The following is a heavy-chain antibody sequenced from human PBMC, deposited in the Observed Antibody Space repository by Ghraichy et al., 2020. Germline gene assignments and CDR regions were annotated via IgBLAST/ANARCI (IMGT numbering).Heavy chain of an antibody. CDR3: ARHRNYNAFDY. D-gene: IGHD3-10*01. CDR2: IKEDGSQT. V-gene: IGHV3-7*01. J-gene: IGHJ4*02. Sequence: GGSLRLSCAASGFSFSSSWMNWVRQAPGKGPEWVASIKEDGSQTYYEDSVKGRFTISRDNARNSLFLQMNSLRAEDTDVYYCARHRNYNAFDYWGQGTLVTVSS. CDR1: GFSFSSSW.